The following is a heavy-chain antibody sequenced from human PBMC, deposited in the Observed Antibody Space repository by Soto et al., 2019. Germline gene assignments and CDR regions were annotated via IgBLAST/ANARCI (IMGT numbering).Heavy chain of an antibody. D-gene: IGHD6-13*01. CDR3: VRRHVSATGIDWFDP. Sequence: ASVKVSCKASGYSFTSYGIHWVRQAPGQRLEWMGWIHAANGDTIYSPTFQGRVTITRDTSASTAYMELSSLRFEDTAVYYCVRRHVSATGIDWFDPWGQGTLVTVSS. CDR1: GYSFTSYG. CDR2: IHAANGDT. J-gene: IGHJ5*02. V-gene: IGHV1-3*01.